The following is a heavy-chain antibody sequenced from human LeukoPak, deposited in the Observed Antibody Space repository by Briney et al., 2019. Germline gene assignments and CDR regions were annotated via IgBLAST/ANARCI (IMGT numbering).Heavy chain of an antibody. CDR2: TRDKANSYTT. CDR1: GFTFSDHY. CDR3: ARGNRGFDY. J-gene: IGHJ4*02. Sequence: PGGSLRLSCAASGFTFSDHYMDWVRQAPGKGLEWVGRTRDKANSYTTEYAASVKGRFTISRDDSKNSLYLQMNGLKTEDTAVYYCARGNRGFDYWGQGTLVTVSS. D-gene: IGHD7-27*01. V-gene: IGHV3-72*01.